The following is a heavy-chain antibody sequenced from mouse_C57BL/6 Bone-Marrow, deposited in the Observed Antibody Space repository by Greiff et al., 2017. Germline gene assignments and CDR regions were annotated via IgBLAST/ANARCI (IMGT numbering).Heavy chain of an antibody. Sequence: QVQLQQPGAELVKPGASVKMSCKASGYTFTSYWITWVKQRPGQGLEWIGEIYPDGGSTNYNEKFKSKSTLTVDTSSSTAYMQLSSLTSEDSAVYYCASSCDSNYWSLDVWGTGTTVTVSS. CDR2: IYPDGGST. V-gene: IGHV1-55*01. J-gene: IGHJ1*03. CDR3: ASSCDSNYWSLDV. CDR1: GYTFTSYW. D-gene: IGHD2-5*01.